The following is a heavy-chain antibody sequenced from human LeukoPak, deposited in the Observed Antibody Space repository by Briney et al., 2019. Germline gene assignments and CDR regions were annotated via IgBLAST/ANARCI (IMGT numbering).Heavy chain of an antibody. V-gene: IGHV3-23*01. CDR2: ISGSGGST. D-gene: IGHD3-3*01. CDR3: AKSAIRFLEWLLPGISDY. Sequence: GGSLRLSCAASRFTFSSYAMSWVRQAPGKGLEWVSAISGSGGSTYYADSVKGRFTISRDNSKNTLYLQMNSLRAEDTAVYYCAKSAIRFLEWLLPGISDYWGQGTLVTVSS. J-gene: IGHJ4*02. CDR1: RFTFSSYA.